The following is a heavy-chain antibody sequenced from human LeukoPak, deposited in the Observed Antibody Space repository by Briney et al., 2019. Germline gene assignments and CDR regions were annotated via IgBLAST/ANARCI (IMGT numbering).Heavy chain of an antibody. CDR2: INAGNGNT. D-gene: IGHD3-9*01. V-gene: IGHV1-3*01. CDR1: GYTFTSYA. CDR3: ARGYFDWLLIFDY. Sequence: ASVKVSCKASGYTFTSYAMHWVRQAPGQRLEWMGWINAGNGNTKCSQKFQGRVTITRDTSASTAYMELSSLRSEDTAVYYCARGYFDWLLIFDYWGQGTLVTVSS. J-gene: IGHJ4*02.